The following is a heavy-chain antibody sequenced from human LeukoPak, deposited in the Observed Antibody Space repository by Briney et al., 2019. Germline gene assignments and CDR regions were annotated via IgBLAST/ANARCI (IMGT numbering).Heavy chain of an antibody. CDR2: VYYSGIT. D-gene: IGHD3-22*01. CDR3: GRQSYDSSASPMFFDF. CDR1: GGSISSSSYY. V-gene: IGHV4-39*01. Sequence: SGTLSLTCTVSGGSISSSSYYWGWIRQPPGKGLEWIGTVYYSGITYYNPSLKSRVTISVDTSKNQFSLKLSSVTAADTAVYYCGRQSYDSSASPMFFDFWGQGTLVTVSS. J-gene: IGHJ4*02.